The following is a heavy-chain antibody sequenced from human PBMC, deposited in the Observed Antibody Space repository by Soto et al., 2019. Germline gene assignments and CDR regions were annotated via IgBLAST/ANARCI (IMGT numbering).Heavy chain of an antibody. J-gene: IGHJ4*02. CDR2: VYNSGST. CDR1: GGSISSNY. V-gene: IGHV4-59*01. CDR3: ARYRREAAAVYTLDY. D-gene: IGHD6-13*01. Sequence: PSETLSLTCTVSGGSISSNYWTWIRQPPGKGLEWIGYVYNSGSTNYNPSLKSRVTISEDTSKSQFSLKVNSMTAADTAVHYCARYRREAAAVYTLDYWGKGILVTVAS.